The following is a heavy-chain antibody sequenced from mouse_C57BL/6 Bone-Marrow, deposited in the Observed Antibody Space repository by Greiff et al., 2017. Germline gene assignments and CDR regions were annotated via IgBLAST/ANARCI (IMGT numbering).Heavy chain of an antibody. CDR2: IHPNSGST. D-gene: IGHD2-10*01. J-gene: IGHJ4*01. CDR3: ATYSNAMNY. Sequence: QVQLQQPGAELVKPGASVTLSCKASGYTFTSYWMHWVKQRPGPGLEWIGMIHPNSGSTNYNEKFKSKATLTVDNTSSTAYRQLSSLTSEDAAVYYWATYSNAMNYWGQGTSVTVSS. CDR1: GYTFTSYW. V-gene: IGHV1-64*01.